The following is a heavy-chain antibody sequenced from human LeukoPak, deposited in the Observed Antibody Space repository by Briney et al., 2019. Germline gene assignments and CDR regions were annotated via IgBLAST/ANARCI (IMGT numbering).Heavy chain of an antibody. J-gene: IGHJ4*02. D-gene: IGHD2-2*01. V-gene: IGHV1-46*03. CDR3: ARRYCSGTSCSFDY. CDR1: GYTFINYY. CDR2: INPNGGST. Sequence: GASVKVSCKASGYTFINYYLHWVRQAPGQGLEWMGIINPNGGSTSYEQKLQGRVTMTKDTSTSTVYMELSSLRSEDTAVYHCARRYCSGTSCSFDYWGQGTLVTVSS.